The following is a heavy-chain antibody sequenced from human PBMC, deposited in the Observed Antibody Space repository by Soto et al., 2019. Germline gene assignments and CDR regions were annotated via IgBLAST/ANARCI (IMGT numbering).Heavy chain of an antibody. CDR2: TYPGDSDT. V-gene: IGHV5-51*01. CDR3: ARHPAARTTEFDY. Sequence: PGESLKISCKGSGYSFTTYWIGWVRQRPGKGLEWMGITYPGDSDTRYSPSLQGQVTISADKSISTAYLQWSSLQASDTAMYYCARHPAARTTEFDYWGQGTLVTVSS. D-gene: IGHD4-17*01. J-gene: IGHJ4*02. CDR1: GYSFTTYW.